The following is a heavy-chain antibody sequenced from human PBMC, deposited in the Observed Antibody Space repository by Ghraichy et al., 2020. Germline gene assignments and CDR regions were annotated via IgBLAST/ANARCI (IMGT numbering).Heavy chain of an antibody. J-gene: IGHJ4*02. D-gene: IGHD2-15*01. CDR3: ARDQYVCSGGTCYRYFDY. CDR2: IYTSGST. V-gene: IGHV4-4*07. Sequence: SETLSLTCIVSGASISSYYWSWIRQPAGKGLEWIGRIYTSGSTSYNLSLKSRVTMSLDTSKNQFSLELRSVTAADTAVYYCARDQYVCSGGTCYRYFDYWGQGTLVTVSS. CDR1: GASISSYY.